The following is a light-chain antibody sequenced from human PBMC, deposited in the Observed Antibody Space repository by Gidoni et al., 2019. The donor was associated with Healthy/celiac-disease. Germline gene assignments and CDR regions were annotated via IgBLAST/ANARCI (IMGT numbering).Light chain of an antibody. J-gene: IGLJ2*01. Sequence: QSVLTQPPSASGTPGQRVPISCSGSSSNIGSNTVNWYQQLPGTAPKLLIYSNNQRPSGVPDRFSGSKSGTSASLAISGLQPEDEADYYCAAWDDSLNGLVFGGGTKLTVL. CDR2: SNN. CDR3: AAWDDSLNGLV. CDR1: SSNIGSNT. V-gene: IGLV1-44*01.